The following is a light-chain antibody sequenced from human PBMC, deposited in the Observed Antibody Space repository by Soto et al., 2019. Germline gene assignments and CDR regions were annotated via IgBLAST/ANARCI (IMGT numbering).Light chain of an antibody. CDR1: ESVITY. J-gene: IGKJ5*01. CDR3: QQYNTYST. Sequence: DVQITPSPSYRSASVVDRVTITCRASESVITYLNWYRQKPGKAPNLLIHTASTLKTGVPSRFSGSGSGSEFNFTITGLQPDDFATYLCQQYNTYSTFGQGTRLEIK. CDR2: TAS. V-gene: IGKV1-5*01.